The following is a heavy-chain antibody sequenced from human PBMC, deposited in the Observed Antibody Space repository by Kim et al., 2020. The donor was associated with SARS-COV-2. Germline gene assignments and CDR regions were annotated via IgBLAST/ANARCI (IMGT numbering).Heavy chain of an antibody. V-gene: IGHV4-39*01. CDR3: ARRSRGDGSPGY. CDR1: GGSFSTSSYY. D-gene: IGHD3-16*01. J-gene: IGHJ4*02. CDR2: FYYTGTM. Sequence: SETLSLTCTVSGGSFSTSSYYWDWIRQPPGKGLEWIGGFYYTGTMYFNPSLKRRGTISVDTSKKQFSLKLTSVTAADTAVDYCARRSRGDGSPGYWGQGT.